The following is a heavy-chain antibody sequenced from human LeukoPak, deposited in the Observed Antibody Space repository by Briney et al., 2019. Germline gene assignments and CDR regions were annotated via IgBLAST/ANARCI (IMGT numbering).Heavy chain of an antibody. CDR3: ARGLVPYYYYGMDV. D-gene: IGHD2-8*02. CDR1: GYTFTSYG. CDR2: ISAYNGNT. V-gene: IGHV1-18*01. J-gene: IGHJ6*02. Sequence: ASVKVSCKASGYTFTSYGISWVRQAPGQRLEWMGWISAYNGNTNYAQKLQGGVTMTTDTSTSTAYMELRSLRSDDTAVYYCARGLVPYYYYGMDVWGQGTTVTVSS.